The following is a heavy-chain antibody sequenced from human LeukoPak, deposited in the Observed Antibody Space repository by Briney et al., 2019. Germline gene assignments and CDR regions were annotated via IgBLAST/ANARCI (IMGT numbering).Heavy chain of an antibody. CDR3: ARTNPVLWDFDL. D-gene: IGHD1-14*01. CDR2: ITYSSGYT. V-gene: IGHV3-23*01. CDR1: GFTFSSYD. Sequence: GGSLRLSCAASGFTFSSYDMSWVRQAPGKGLEWVSGITYSSGYTYYADSVKGRFTISRDNSRNTLYLQMNSLRAEDTAVYYCARTNPVLWDFDLWGRGTLVTVSS. J-gene: IGHJ2*01.